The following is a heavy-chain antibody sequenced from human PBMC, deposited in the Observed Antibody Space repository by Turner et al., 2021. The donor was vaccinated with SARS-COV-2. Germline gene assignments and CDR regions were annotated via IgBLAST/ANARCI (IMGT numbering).Heavy chain of an antibody. V-gene: IGHV4-34*01. D-gene: IGHD5-12*01. CDR1: GGSFSGYY. J-gene: IGHJ3*02. CDR2: INHSEST. Sequence: QVQLQQWGAGLLKLSETLSLTCAVYGGSFSGYYWSWIRQLPGKGLEWIGEINHSESTNYNPSLKSRVTISVDTSKNQFSLKLSSVTAADTAVYYCASGDVDIVAIPNSGDAFDIWGQGTMVTVSS. CDR3: ASGDVDIVAIPNSGDAFDI.